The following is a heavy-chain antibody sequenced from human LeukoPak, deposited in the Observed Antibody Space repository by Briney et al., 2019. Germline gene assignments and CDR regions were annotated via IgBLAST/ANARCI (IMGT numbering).Heavy chain of an antibody. CDR1: GFTVSSNY. CDR2: IYSGGST. Sequence: QSGGSLRLSCAASGFTVSSNYMSWVRQAPGKGLEWVSVIYSGGSTYYADSVKGRFTISRDNSKNTLYLQMNSLRAEDTAVYYCARVGTFYYYYGMDVWGQGTAVTVSS. D-gene: IGHD1/OR15-1a*01. J-gene: IGHJ6*02. V-gene: IGHV3-53*01. CDR3: ARVGTFYYYYGMDV.